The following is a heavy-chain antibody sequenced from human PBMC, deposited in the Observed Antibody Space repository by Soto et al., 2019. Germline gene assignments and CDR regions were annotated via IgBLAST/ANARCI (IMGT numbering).Heavy chain of an antibody. CDR3: ASRASYDSSGYYYDY. D-gene: IGHD3-22*01. CDR2: ICYSGST. V-gene: IGHV4-59*01. CDR1: GGSISSYY. Sequence: SETLSLTCTVSGGSISSYYWSWIRQPPGKGLEWIGYICYSGSTNYNPSLKSRVTISVDTSKNQFSLKLSSVTAADTAVYYCASRASYDSSGYYYDYWGQGTLVTVSS. J-gene: IGHJ4*02.